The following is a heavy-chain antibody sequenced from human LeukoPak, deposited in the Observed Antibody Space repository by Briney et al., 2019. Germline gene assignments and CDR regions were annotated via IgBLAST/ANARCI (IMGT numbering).Heavy chain of an antibody. J-gene: IGHJ6*02. CDR2: ISSSGSTL. CDR1: GFTFSDYY. D-gene: IGHD2-2*01. V-gene: IGHV3-11*01. Sequence: PGGSLRLSCAASGFTFSDYYMSWIRQAPGKGLEWVSYISSSGSTLYYADSVKGRFTISRDNAKNSLYLQMNSLRAEDTAVYYCARVKTDQYLRDYYYGMDVWGQGTTVTVSS. CDR3: ARVKTDQYLRDYYYGMDV.